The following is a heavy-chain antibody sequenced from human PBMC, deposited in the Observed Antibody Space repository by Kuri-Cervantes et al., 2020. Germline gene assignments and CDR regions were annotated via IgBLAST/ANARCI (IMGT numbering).Heavy chain of an antibody. CDR3: ARSKGDITMVRGVNFDY. CDR1: GYTFTSYD. J-gene: IGHJ4*02. D-gene: IGHD3-10*01. Sequence: ASVKVSCKASGYTFTSYDISWVRQATGQGLEWMGWMNPNSGDTDYAQKFQGRVTMTRNTSISTAYMELSSLRSEDTAVYYCARSKGDITMVRGVNFDYWGQGTLVTVSS. V-gene: IGHV1-8*02. CDR2: MNPNSGDT.